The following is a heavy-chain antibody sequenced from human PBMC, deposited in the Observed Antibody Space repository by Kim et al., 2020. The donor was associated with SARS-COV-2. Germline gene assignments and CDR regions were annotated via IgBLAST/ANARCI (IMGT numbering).Heavy chain of an antibody. J-gene: IGHJ6*02. CDR2: ISSSSSYI. Sequence: GGSLRLSCAASGFTFSSYSMNWVRQAPGKGLEWVSSISSSSSYIYYADSVKGRFTISRDNAKNSLYLQMNSLRDEDTAVYYCARGTAGGSGYLYYYYGMDVWGQGTTVTVSS. V-gene: IGHV3-21*01. CDR1: GFTFSSYS. D-gene: IGHD3-22*01. CDR3: ARGTAGGSGYLYYYYGMDV.